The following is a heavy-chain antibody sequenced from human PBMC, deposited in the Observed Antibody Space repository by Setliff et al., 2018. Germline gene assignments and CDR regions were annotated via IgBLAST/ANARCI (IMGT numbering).Heavy chain of an antibody. J-gene: IGHJ3*02. CDR3: ARDRFYNSWSGAPITAPHDAFDI. CDR1: GYTLTNYY. D-gene: IGHD3-3*01. V-gene: IGHV1-46*03. Sequence: ASVKVSCKASGYTLTNYYMHWVRQAPGQGLEWMGIINPSGGLTRYAQKFQGRVTMTRDTSTSTVYMEVISLRSEDAAVYFFARDRFYNSWSGAPITAPHDAFDIWGQGTMVT. CDR2: INPSGGLT.